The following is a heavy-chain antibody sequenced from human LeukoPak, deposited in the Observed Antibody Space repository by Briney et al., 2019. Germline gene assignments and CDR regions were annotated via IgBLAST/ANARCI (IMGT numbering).Heavy chain of an antibody. J-gene: IGHJ4*02. Sequence: GGSLRLSCAAYGFSFSNHGMHWVRQAPGKGLEWVAFIQDNERHIYYADSMKGRFTISRDNSKNMLYLQMNSLRTEDTAVYYCAKDREKPSQFDYWGQGTLVTVSS. CDR2: IQDNERHI. V-gene: IGHV3-30*02. CDR1: GFSFSNHG. D-gene: IGHD1-26*01. CDR3: AKDREKPSQFDY.